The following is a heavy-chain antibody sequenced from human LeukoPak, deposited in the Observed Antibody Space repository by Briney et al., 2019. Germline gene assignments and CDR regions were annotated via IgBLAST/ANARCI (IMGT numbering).Heavy chain of an antibody. V-gene: IGHV3-74*01. J-gene: IGHJ3*02. CDR2: VDSDGSDT. D-gene: IGHD5-12*01. Sequence: GGSLRLSCVASGFSFTNYWMHWVRQSPGKGLEWVSRVDSDGSDTIYADSVRGRFTISRDNAQNTVFLQMNSLRVEDTAVYYCARGGYGHGFDIWGRGTMVTVSS. CDR3: ARGGYGHGFDI. CDR1: GFSFTNYW.